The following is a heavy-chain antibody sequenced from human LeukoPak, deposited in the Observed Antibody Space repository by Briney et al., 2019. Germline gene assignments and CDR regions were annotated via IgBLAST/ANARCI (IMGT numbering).Heavy chain of an antibody. J-gene: IGHJ3*02. V-gene: IGHV3-9*01. Sequence: GGSLRLSCAASGFTFDDYAMHWVRQAPGKGLEWVSGISWNSGSIGYADSVKGRFTVSRDNAKNSLYLQMNSLRAEDTALYYCTGRYYYDSSGRAFGIWGQGTMVTVSS. CDR1: GFTFDDYA. CDR3: TGRYYYDSSGRAFGI. CDR2: ISWNSGSI. D-gene: IGHD3-22*01.